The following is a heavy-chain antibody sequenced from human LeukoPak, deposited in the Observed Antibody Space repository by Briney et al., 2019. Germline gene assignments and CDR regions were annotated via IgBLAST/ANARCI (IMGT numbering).Heavy chain of an antibody. J-gene: IGHJ1*01. Sequence: ASVKVSCKASGYTFTSYDINWVRQATGQGLEWMGWMNPNSGNTGYAQKFQGRVTMTRNTSISTAYMELSSLRSEDTAVYCCARGGYSSGWYAEYFQHWGQGTLVTVSS. V-gene: IGHV1-8*01. CDR1: GYTFTSYD. CDR2: MNPNSGNT. D-gene: IGHD6-19*01. CDR3: ARGGYSSGWYAEYFQH.